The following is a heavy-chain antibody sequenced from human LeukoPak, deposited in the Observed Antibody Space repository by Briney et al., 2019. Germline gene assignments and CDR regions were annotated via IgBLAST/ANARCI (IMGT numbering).Heavy chain of an antibody. CDR1: GFTFSSYE. Sequence: GGSLRLSCAASGFTFSSYEMNWVRQAPGKGLEWVSYISSSGSTIYYADSVKGRFTISRDNAKNALYLQMNSLRAEDTAVYYCARHYYDSSGYSYARYRGAFDIWGQGTMVTVSS. J-gene: IGHJ3*02. CDR3: ARHYYDSSGYSYARYRGAFDI. CDR2: ISSSGSTI. D-gene: IGHD3-22*01. V-gene: IGHV3-48*03.